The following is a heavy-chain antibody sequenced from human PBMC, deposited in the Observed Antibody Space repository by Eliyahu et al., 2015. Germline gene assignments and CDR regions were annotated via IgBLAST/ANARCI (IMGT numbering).Heavy chain of an antibody. V-gene: IGHV3-11*06. CDR2: ISATSTHT. Sequence: QVQLVESGGGLVNPGGSLXLPCTAXGFXXXRXYMNWIRQAPGKGLEWLSHISATSTHTDYADSVKGRFIISRDNAKNSLYLQMNSLRVEDTAVYYCASPAHCGGDCYSGSFDIWGQGTVVSVSS. D-gene: IGHD2-21*02. CDR3: ASPAHCGGDCYSGSFDI. J-gene: IGHJ3*02. CDR1: GFXXXRXY.